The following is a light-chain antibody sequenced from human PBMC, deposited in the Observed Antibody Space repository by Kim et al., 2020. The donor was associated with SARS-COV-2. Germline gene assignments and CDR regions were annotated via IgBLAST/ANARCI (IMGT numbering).Light chain of an antibody. J-gene: IGKJ2*01. Sequence: SVAPRERASLSGRAGQCVISNLAWYRQKPGQAPRLLTYVPPTRATGIPAGFSGGGPGTELTLTISGLKSEDLAFNYCRQNNKWRYTFGQGTKLEI. CDR3: RQNNKWRYT. CDR2: VPP. CDR1: QCVISN. V-gene: IGKV3-15*01.